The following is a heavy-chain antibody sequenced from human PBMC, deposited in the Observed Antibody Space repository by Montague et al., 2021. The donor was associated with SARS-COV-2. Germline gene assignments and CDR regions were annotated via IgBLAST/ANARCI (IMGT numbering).Heavy chain of an antibody. D-gene: IGHD3-10*01. CDR2: IYYSGST. CDR1: GDFVSSDGYY. V-gene: IGHV4-31*03. J-gene: IGHJ6*01. CDR3: AREVMGSVNYYQAIKYGLEV. Sequence: TLSLTCTISGDFVSSDGYYWSWIRQHPGKGLEWIGDIYYSGSTHYNPSLKSRVTISVDTSKNQFSLKLSSVTAADTAVYYCAREVMGSVNYYQAIKYGLEVGGQGTTVTVSS.